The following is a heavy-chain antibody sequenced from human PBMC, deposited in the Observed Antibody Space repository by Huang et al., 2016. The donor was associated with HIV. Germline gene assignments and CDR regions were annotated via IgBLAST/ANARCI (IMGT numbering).Heavy chain of an antibody. CDR2: IYPGDSDT. J-gene: IGHJ4*02. CDR3: ARQRAYGSTYADY. V-gene: IGHV5-51*01. D-gene: IGHD4-4*01. CDR1: GYKFTSYW. Sequence: EVQLVQSGAEVKKSGESLKISCKGSGYKFTSYWIGWGRQTPGKGLEWVGIIYPGDSDTRYRPSFQGKVTISADKSISTAYLQWSSLKASDTAMYYCARQRAYGSTYADYWGQGTLVTVSS.